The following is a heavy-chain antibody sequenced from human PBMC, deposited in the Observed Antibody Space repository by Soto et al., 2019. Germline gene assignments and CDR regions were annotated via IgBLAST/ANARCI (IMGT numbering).Heavy chain of an antibody. Sequence: QVQLQESGPGLVKPSETLSLTCTVSGGSISSYYWSWIRQPPGKGLEWIASGSTNYNPSLKSRVTISVDTSKNQFSLKLSSVTAADTAVSYCASRSVLGYFFDYWGQGTLVTVSS. CDR2: SGST. CDR3: ASRSVLGYFFDY. CDR1: GGSISSYY. D-gene: IGHD3-10*01. J-gene: IGHJ4*02. V-gene: IGHV4-4*09.